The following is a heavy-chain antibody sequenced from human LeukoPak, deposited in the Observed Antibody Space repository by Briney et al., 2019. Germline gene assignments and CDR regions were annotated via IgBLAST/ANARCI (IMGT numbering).Heavy chain of an antibody. CDR3: TCGGSGYLTLDY. V-gene: IGHV1-2*02. J-gene: IGHJ4*02. CDR2: INPNGGDT. D-gene: IGHD3-22*01. Sequence: GASVKVSCKASGYTFTGYYIHWVRQAPGQGLEWMGWINPNGGDTNYAQKFQGRVTMTSDTSISTAYMEMSRPRFDDTAVYYCTCGGSGYLTLDYWGQGTLVTVSS. CDR1: GYTFTGYY.